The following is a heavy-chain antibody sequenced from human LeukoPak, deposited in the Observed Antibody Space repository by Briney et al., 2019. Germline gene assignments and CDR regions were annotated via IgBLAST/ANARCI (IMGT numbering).Heavy chain of an antibody. J-gene: IGHJ4*02. D-gene: IGHD6-6*01. V-gene: IGHV5-51*01. CDR3: ARXQQXVXXXFDY. CDR1: GYSFTSYW. CDR2: IYPGDSDT. Sequence: GESLKISCKGSGYSFTSYWIGWVRQMPGKGLEWMGIIYPGDSDTRYSPSFQGQVTISADKSSSTAYLQWSSLKASDTAMYYCARXQQXVXXXFDYWGQGTXVTVSS.